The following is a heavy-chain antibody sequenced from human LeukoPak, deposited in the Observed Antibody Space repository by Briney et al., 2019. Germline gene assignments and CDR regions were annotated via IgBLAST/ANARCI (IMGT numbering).Heavy chain of an antibody. D-gene: IGHD2-15*01. J-gene: IGHJ4*02. CDR1: GGSISTYY. CDR3: ARTEIAATLYFDY. Sequence: SETLSLTCTVSGGSISTYYWSWIRQPPGKGLEWIAYIYYSGSTNYNPSLKSRVTISEDTSKNQFSPKLSSVTAADTAVYYCARTEIAATLYFDYWGQGTLVTVSS. V-gene: IGHV4-59*01. CDR2: IYYSGST.